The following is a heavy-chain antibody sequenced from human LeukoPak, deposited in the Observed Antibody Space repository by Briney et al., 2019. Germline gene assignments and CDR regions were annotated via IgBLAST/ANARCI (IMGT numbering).Heavy chain of an antibody. CDR2: IYHSGST. CDR1: GGSIISGTHY. Sequence: SQTLSLTCTVSGGSIISGTHYWSWIRQHPGKGLEWIGYIYHSGSTYYNPSLKSRVTISVDTSKNQFSLKLSSVTAADTAVYYCARRGLLARHPYFDYWGQGTLVTVSS. D-gene: IGHD2-15*01. J-gene: IGHJ4*02. V-gene: IGHV4-31*03. CDR3: ARRGLLARHPYFDY.